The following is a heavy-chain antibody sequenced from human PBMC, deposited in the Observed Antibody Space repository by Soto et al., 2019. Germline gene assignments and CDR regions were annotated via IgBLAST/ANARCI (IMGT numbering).Heavy chain of an antibody. CDR3: VKDSSNSGDRLWFDY. D-gene: IGHD2-21*02. CDR2: IDSNGAAT. V-gene: IGHV3-64D*06. Sequence: PGGSLRLSCSASGFTFSSYPMHWVRLAPGKGLEYVSGIDSNGAATYYGDSVKGRFIVSRDNSKNTLNLQMSTLTPEDTAVYYCVKDSSNSGDRLWFDYCGQGTLLTVSS. J-gene: IGHJ4*02. CDR1: GFTFSSYP.